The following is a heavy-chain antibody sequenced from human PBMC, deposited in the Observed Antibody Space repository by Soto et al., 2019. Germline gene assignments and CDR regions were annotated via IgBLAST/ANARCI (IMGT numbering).Heavy chain of an antibody. V-gene: IGHV3-11*06. CDR3: VRDSARIVVVPRVDGDNWLDP. J-gene: IGHJ5*02. Sequence: GSLRLTCETSGFSFSDYFMSWIRQAPGKGLEWVSVISGSSDNIKYADSVKGRFTTSRDNAKNSLYLQMNSLRAEDTAVYYCVRDSARIVVVPRVDGDNWLDPWGQGTLVTVSS. CDR2: ISGSSDNI. CDR1: GFSFSDYF. D-gene: IGHD2-2*01.